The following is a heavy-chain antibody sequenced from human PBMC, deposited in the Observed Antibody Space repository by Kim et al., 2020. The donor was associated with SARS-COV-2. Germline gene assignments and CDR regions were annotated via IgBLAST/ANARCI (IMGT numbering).Heavy chain of an antibody. CDR1: GGSISSSNW. Sequence: SETLSLTCAVSGGSISSSNWWSWVRQPPGKGLEWIGEIYHSGSTNYNPSLKSRVTISVDKSKNQFSLKLSSVTAADTAVYYCARVSRTSVGYYGSGSYYHYGMDVWGQGTTVTVSS. V-gene: IGHV4-4*02. CDR3: ARVSRTSVGYYGSGSYYHYGMDV. J-gene: IGHJ6*02. D-gene: IGHD3-10*01. CDR2: IYHSGST.